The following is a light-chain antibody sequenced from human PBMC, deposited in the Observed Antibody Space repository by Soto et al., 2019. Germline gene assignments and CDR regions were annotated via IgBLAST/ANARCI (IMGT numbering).Light chain of an antibody. CDR3: QSYDSSLSGAV. CDR2: EVT. J-gene: IGLJ7*01. CDR1: SSDVGGYNY. Sequence: QSALTQPASVSGSPGQSITISCTGTSSDVGGYNYVSWYQQHPGKAPKLMIYEVTDRPSGVSNRFSGSKSGNTASLTISGLQVEDEADYYCQSYDSSLSGAVFGGGTQLTVL. V-gene: IGLV2-14*01.